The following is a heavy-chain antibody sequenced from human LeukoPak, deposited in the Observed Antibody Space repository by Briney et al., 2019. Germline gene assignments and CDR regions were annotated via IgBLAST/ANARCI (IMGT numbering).Heavy chain of an antibody. J-gene: IGHJ4*02. CDR1: GFTVSSNY. CDR2: IYSGGST. CDR3: AKGRGVVISPWPY. D-gene: IGHD3-22*01. V-gene: IGHV3-53*01. Sequence: GGSLRLSCAASGFTVSSNYMSWVRQAPGKGLEWVSVIYSGGSTYYADSVKGRFTISRDNSKNTLYLQMNSLRAEDTAVYYCAKGRGVVISPWPYWGQGTLVTVSS.